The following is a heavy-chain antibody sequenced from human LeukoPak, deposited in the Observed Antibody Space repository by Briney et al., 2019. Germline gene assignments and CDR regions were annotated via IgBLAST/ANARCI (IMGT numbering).Heavy chain of an antibody. CDR3: AADTRGSSWYYYYYGMDV. Sequence: SVKVSCKASGFTFTSSAMQWVRQARGQRLEWIGWIVVGSGNTNYAQKFQERVTITRDMSTSTDYMELSSLRSEDTAVYYCAADTRGSSWYYYYYGMDVWGQGTTVTVSS. CDR2: IVVGSGNT. J-gene: IGHJ6*02. V-gene: IGHV1-58*02. CDR1: GFTFTSSA. D-gene: IGHD6-13*01.